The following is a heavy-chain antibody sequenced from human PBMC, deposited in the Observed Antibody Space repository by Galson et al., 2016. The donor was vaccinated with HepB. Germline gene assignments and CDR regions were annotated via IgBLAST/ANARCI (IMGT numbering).Heavy chain of an antibody. V-gene: IGHV5-51*01. CDR1: GYRFSDHW. Sequence: QSGAEVKKPGESLKISCKGSGYRFSDHWIAWVRQTPGKGLEWMGTIYPGDSDTKYSPSFRGQVTISADKSINIAFLHWSSLKASDTAIYYCARPKYSSDLEAFDMWGQGTRVTVSS. CDR2: IYPGDSDT. D-gene: IGHD6-19*01. CDR3: ARPKYSSDLEAFDM. J-gene: IGHJ3*02.